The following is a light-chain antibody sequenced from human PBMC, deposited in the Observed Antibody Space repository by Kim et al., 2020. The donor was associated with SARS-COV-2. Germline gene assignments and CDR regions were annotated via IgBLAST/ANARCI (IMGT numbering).Light chain of an antibody. CDR1: RSVSGSY. CDR2: GAS. J-gene: IGKJ4*01. Sequence: PVQRATRPRRATRSVSGSYLALYHQKPGQAPRLLIYGASSRATGIPDRFIGSGSGTDFTLTISRLEPEDFAVYYFQLYGSSPELTFGGGTKVDI. CDR3: QLYGSSPELT. V-gene: IGKV3-20*01.